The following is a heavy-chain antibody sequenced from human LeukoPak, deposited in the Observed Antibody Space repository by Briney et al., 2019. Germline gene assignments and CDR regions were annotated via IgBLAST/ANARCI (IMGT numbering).Heavy chain of an antibody. Sequence: GGSLRLSCAASGFTFSSYGMHWVRQAPGKGLEWVAFIRYDGSNKYYADSVKGRFTISRDNSKNTLYLQMNSLRAEDTAVYYCATSQTPYSSSWPTLYYYYYYMDVWGKGTTVTVSS. CDR3: ATSQTPYSSSWPTLYYYYYYMDV. J-gene: IGHJ6*03. D-gene: IGHD6-13*01. CDR1: GFTFSSYG. V-gene: IGHV3-30*02. CDR2: IRYDGSNK.